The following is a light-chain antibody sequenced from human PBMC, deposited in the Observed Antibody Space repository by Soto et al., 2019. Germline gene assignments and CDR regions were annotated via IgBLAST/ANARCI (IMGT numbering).Light chain of an antibody. CDR1: SSDVGGYDY. CDR3: SSYAGSSTYV. J-gene: IGLJ1*01. V-gene: IGLV2-8*01. CDR2: EVS. Sequence: QSVLTQPPSPAGSPGQSVTISCTGTSSDVGGYDYVPWYQQHPGKAPKLMIYEVSKRPSGVPDRFSGSKSGNTASLTVSGLQAEDEADYYCSSYAGSSTYVFGTG.